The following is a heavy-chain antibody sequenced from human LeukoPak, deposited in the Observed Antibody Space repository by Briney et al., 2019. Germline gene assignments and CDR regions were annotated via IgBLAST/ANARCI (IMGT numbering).Heavy chain of an antibody. V-gene: IGHV1-69*13. CDR3: ARDLAAPAGGDYGYYYYGMDV. Sequence: SVKVSCKASGGTFSSYAISWVRQAPGQGLEWMGGIIPIFGTANYAQKFQGRVTITADESTSTAYMELSSLRSEDTAVYYCARDLAAPAGGDYGYYYYGMDVWGQGTTVTVFS. J-gene: IGHJ6*02. CDR1: GGTFSSYA. D-gene: IGHD6-13*01. CDR2: IIPIFGTA.